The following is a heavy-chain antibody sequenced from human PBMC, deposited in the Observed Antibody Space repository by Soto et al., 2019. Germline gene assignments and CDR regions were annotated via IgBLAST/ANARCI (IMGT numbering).Heavy chain of an antibody. CDR1: GYAFSFG. J-gene: IGHJ4*02. CDR3: ATYYFGSGSYYRFDN. Sequence: ASVKVSCKASGYAFSFGFSWVRQAPGQGLEWMGWISASDGSTNSAQKFRGRISLTTDTSTNTAYLDLLSLTSDDTAVYFCATYYFGSGSYYRFDNWGQGTLVTVSS. V-gene: IGHV1-18*01. D-gene: IGHD3-10*01. CDR2: ISASDGST.